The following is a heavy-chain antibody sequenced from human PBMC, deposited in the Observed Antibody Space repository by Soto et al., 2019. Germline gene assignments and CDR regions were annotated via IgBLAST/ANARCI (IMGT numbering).Heavy chain of an antibody. CDR2: ISSGGTTI. CDR1: GFTFSDYY. CDR3: ATNGCGYYFGFDP. D-gene: IGHD3-22*01. J-gene: IGHJ5*02. V-gene: IGHV3-11*01. Sequence: QVQLVESGGGFVKPGGSLRLSCAASGFTFSDYYMSWIRQAPGKGLEWVSYISSGGTTIYYADSVKGRFTISRDDAKNSLYLQMNSLRAEDTAVYFCATNGCGYYFGFDPWGQGTLVTVSS.